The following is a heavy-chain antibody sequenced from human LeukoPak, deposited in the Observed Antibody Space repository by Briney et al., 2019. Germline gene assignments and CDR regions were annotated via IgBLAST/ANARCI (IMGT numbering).Heavy chain of an antibody. CDR2: IKQDGSEA. V-gene: IGHV3-7*01. CDR3: ARSPLRYFDWLLGRGAFDI. J-gene: IGHJ3*02. CDR1: GFTFTTYW. D-gene: IGHD3-9*01. Sequence: GGSLRLSCTASGFTFTTYWMAWVRQAPGKGLEWVANIKQDGSEAYYAESVRGRFTISRDNAKNSLYLQMNSLRAEDTAVYYCARSPLRYFDWLLGRGAFDIWGQGTMVTVSS.